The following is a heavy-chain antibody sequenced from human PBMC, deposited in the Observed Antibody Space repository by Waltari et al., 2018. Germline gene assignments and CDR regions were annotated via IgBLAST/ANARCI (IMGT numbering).Heavy chain of an antibody. CDR3: ARASYYGDVDY. CDR1: GGSIGSFY. V-gene: IGHV4-59*12. D-gene: IGHD3-10*01. CDR2: IYYSGSS. J-gene: IGHJ4*02. Sequence: QVHLQESGPGLVKPSETLSLSCTVPGGSIGSFYWSWIRQPPGKGLEWIGYIYYSGSSTYSPSLQSRVTMSVDTSKNHLSLKLGSVTAADTAVYYCARASYYGDVDYWGQGILVTVSS.